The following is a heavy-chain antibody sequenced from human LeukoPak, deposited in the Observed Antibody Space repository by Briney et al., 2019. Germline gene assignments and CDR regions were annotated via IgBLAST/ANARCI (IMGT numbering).Heavy chain of an antibody. J-gene: IGHJ3*02. Sequence: PGGSLRLSCAASGFTFSTYWMHWVRQAPGKGLEWVSRINRDGSSTGYADSVKGRFTISRDNAKNTVYLQMDSLSAEDTSMYYCTSSSYGDHVGVDAFDIWGQGTMVTVSS. CDR1: GFTFSTYW. CDR3: TSSSYGDHVGVDAFDI. CDR2: INRDGSST. V-gene: IGHV3-74*01. D-gene: IGHD4-17*01.